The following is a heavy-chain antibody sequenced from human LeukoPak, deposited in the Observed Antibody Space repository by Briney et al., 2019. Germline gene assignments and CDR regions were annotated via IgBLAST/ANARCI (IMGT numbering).Heavy chain of an antibody. D-gene: IGHD3-22*01. Sequence: SETLSLTCTVSGASISSSYWSWVRQPPGKRLEWIGLIYYNGNTNSNPSLKSRVTISADTSKNQFSLKLTSVTAADTAVYYCVRGNYDNRGYSNAFDIWGQGAMVTVSS. CDR3: VRGNYDNRGYSNAFDI. V-gene: IGHV4-59*01. CDR1: GASISSSY. CDR2: IYYNGNT. J-gene: IGHJ3*02.